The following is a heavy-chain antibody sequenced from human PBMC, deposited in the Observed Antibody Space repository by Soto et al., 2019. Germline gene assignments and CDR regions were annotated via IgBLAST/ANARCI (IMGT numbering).Heavy chain of an antibody. Sequence: PSETLSLTCTVSGGSVSSGSYYWSWIRQPPGKGLEWIGYIYYSGSTYYNPSLKSRVTISVDTSKNQFSLKLSSVTAADTAVYYCARGDCISTSCRPYYFDYWGQGTLVTVSS. V-gene: IGHV4-30-4*01. CDR1: GGSVSSGSYY. J-gene: IGHJ4*02. CDR2: IYYSGST. D-gene: IGHD2-2*01. CDR3: ARGDCISTSCRPYYFDY.